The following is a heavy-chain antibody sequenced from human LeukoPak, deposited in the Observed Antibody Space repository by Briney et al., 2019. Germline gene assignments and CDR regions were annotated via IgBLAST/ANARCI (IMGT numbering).Heavy chain of an antibody. Sequence: ASVKVSCKASGYTFTSYDINWVRQATGQGLEWMGWMNPNSGITGYAQKFQGRVTMTRNTSISTAYMELSSLRSEDTAVYYCARKPGRGRFLEWWVGLDMDVWGKGTTVTVSS. CDR3: ARKPGRGRFLEWWVGLDMDV. CDR2: MNPNSGIT. V-gene: IGHV1-8*01. D-gene: IGHD3-3*01. J-gene: IGHJ6*03. CDR1: GYTFTSYD.